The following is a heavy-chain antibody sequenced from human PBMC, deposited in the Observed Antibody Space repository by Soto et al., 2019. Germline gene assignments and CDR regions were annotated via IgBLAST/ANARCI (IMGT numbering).Heavy chain of an antibody. J-gene: IGHJ4*02. Sequence: PSETLSLTCTVSGCSFDITSSYWAWVRQPPGKGLEWIAYIYYSGSTYYNPSLKSRITISVDTSTNQLSLRLSSVTAADTAVYYCATVPIVGTKPYYFDSWGQGTLVTVSS. CDR1: GCSFDITSSY. CDR2: IYYSGST. D-gene: IGHD1-1*01. CDR3: ATVPIVGTKPYYFDS. V-gene: IGHV4-39*02.